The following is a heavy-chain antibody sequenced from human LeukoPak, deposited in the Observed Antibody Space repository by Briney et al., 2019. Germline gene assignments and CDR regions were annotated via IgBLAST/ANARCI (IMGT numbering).Heavy chain of an antibody. V-gene: IGHV4-34*01. Sequence: SETLSLTCAVYGGSFSGYYWSWIRQPPGKGLEWIGEINHSGSTNYNPSLKSRVTISVDTSKNQFSLKLSSVAAADTAVYYCARLGGGTENWFDPWGQGTLVTVSS. CDR2: INHSGST. CDR1: GGSFSGYY. D-gene: IGHD1-1*01. J-gene: IGHJ5*02. CDR3: ARLGGGTENWFDP.